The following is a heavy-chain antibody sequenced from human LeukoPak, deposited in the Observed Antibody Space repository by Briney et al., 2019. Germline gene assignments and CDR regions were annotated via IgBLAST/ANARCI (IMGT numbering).Heavy chain of an antibody. Sequence: SETLSLTCAVYGRSFSGYYWSWIRQPPGKGLEWIGEINHSGSTNYNPSLKSRVTISVDTSKNQFSLKLSSVTAADTAVYYCARGLGPVAQKRYNWFDPWGQGTLVTVSS. V-gene: IGHV4-34*01. CDR2: INHSGST. CDR1: GRSFSGYY. CDR3: ARGLGPVAQKRYNWFDP. J-gene: IGHJ5*02.